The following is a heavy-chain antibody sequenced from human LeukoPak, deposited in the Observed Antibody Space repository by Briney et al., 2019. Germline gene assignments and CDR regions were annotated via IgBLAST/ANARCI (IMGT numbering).Heavy chain of an antibody. CDR3: ARSIGSYYTMDV. CDR2: ISGSGSDF. Sequence: GGSLRLPCVACGFTFSDYYMNWIRQAPGRGLEWVSYISGSGSDFYYADSVKGRFTISRDNAKNSLYLQMNSLRAEDTAVYYCARSIGSYYTMDVWGQGTTVTVSS. J-gene: IGHJ6*02. D-gene: IGHD3-22*01. CDR1: GFTFSDYY. V-gene: IGHV3-11*01.